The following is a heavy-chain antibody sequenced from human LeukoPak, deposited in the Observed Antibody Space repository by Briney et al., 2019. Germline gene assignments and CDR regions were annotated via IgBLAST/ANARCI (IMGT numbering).Heavy chain of an antibody. J-gene: IGHJ4*02. CDR3: ASLDSSGPNDC. D-gene: IGHD3-22*01. CDR2: INHSGST. CDR1: GGSFSGYY. Sequence: SETLSLTCAVYGGSFSGYYWSWIRQPPGKGLEWIGEINHSGSTNYNPSLKSRVTISVDTSKNQFSLKLSSVTAADTAVYYCASLDSSGPNDCWGQGTLVTVSS. V-gene: IGHV4-34*01.